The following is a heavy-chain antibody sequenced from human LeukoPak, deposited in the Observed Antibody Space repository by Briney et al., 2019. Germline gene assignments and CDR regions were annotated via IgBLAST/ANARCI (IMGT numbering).Heavy chain of an antibody. Sequence: PGGPQRLSCAPSASTFTTYAMSWARQAPGRGLKSISVTSARSDRTHYADSVKARFTISRANSKTTLYLQMSSLRAEDTAIYYCAKDAARGAAAGTRGDYWGQGTLVTVSS. J-gene: IGHJ4*02. CDR1: ASTFTTYA. CDR2: TSARSDRT. CDR3: AKDAARGAAAGTRGDY. V-gene: IGHV3-23*01. D-gene: IGHD6-13*01.